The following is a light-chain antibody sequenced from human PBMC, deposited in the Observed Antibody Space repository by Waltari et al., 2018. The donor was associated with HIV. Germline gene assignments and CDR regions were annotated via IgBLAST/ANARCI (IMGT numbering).Light chain of an antibody. CDR3: GTWDSSLSGVV. Sequence: QSVLTQPPSVSAAPGQKVTISCSGSSSNIGKNFVSWYNQAPGAAPKPLIYDDKKRPSGMPDRFSGSKSGTSATLGITGLQTGDEADYYGGTWDSSLSGVVFGGGTKLTVL. J-gene: IGLJ2*01. CDR2: DDK. CDR1: SSNIGKNF. V-gene: IGLV1-51*01.